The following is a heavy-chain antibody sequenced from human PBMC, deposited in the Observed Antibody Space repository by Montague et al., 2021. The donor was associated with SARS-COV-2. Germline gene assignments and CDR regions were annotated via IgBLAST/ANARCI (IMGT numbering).Heavy chain of an antibody. V-gene: IGHV4-34*01. J-gene: IGHJ4*02. Sequence: SETLSLTCAVYGGSFSDYHWTWIRQSPGEGLEWIGQIKYGGSNKYNPSLKSRVTISIDTSKKQSSLKLTSVTAADTAVYYCARGAPGYWGQGTLVTASS. D-gene: IGHD1-1*01. CDR2: IKYGGSN. CDR1: GGSFSDYH. CDR3: ARGAPGY.